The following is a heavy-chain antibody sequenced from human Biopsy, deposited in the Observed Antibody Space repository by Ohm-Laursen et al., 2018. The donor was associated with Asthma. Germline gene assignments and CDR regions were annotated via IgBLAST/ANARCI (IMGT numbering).Heavy chain of an antibody. D-gene: IGHD3-9*01. J-gene: IGHJ3*02. V-gene: IGHV1-3*01. CDR3: ARTYYDFLTGQVNDALAM. Sequence: ASVKVSCNASGYTFINYAIHWVRQAPGQRLEWMGWINAGNGNTKYSEKFQGRVTITRDTSASTAYMDLSSLRSEDTAVYYCARTYYDFLTGQVNDALAMWGQGTMVTVSS. CDR2: INAGNGNT. CDR1: GYTFINYA.